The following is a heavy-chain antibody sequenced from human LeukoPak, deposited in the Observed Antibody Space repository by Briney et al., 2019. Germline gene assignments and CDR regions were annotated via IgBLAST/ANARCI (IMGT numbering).Heavy chain of an antibody. Sequence: PGGSLRLSCAASGFTFSSYSINWVRQAPGKGLESVSSISSSSSYIYYADSVKGLFTISRDNAKNSLYLQMNSLRAEDTAVYYCARGATIRLFDIWGQGTMVTVSS. D-gene: IGHD5-12*01. CDR1: GFTFSSYS. V-gene: IGHV3-21*04. CDR3: ARGATIRLFDI. CDR2: ISSSSSYI. J-gene: IGHJ3*02.